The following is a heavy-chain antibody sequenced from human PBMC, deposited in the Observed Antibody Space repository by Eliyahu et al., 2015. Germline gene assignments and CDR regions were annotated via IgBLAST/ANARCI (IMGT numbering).Heavy chain of an antibody. J-gene: IGHJ3*02. CDR3: ARDRGYYGSGSYYFDI. D-gene: IGHD3-10*01. V-gene: IGHV3-72*01. Sequence: EVQLVESGGGLVXPGGSLRLXCAASXFTFSDHYMDWVRQAPGKGLEWVGRTXNKANSYTTEYAASVKGRFTISRDDSKNSLYLQMNSLKTEDTAVYYCARDRGYYGSGSYYFDIWGQGTMVTVSS. CDR1: XFTFSDHY. CDR2: TXNKANSYTT.